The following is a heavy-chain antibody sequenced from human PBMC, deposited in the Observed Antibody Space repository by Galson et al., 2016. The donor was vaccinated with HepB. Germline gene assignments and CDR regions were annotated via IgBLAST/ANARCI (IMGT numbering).Heavy chain of an antibody. CDR1: GYTFTSYA. Sequence: SVKVSCKASGYTFTSYAMHWVRQAPGQELQCMGWINAGNGNTKYSQRFQGRVNITSDTSASTAYMELSSLRSEDTAVYYCASGGHNSSWRKWFDPWGQGTLVTVSS. CDR2: INAGNGNT. J-gene: IGHJ5*02. CDR3: ASGGHNSSWRKWFDP. V-gene: IGHV1-3*01. D-gene: IGHD6-13*01.